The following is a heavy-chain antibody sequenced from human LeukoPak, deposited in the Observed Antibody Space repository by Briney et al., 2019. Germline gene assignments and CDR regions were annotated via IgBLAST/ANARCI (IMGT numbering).Heavy chain of an antibody. CDR2: INHSGST. J-gene: IGHJ4*02. D-gene: IGHD3-10*02. V-gene: IGHV4-34*01. Sequence: PSETLSLTCAVYGGSFSGYYWSWIRQPPGKGLEWIGEINHSGSTNYNPSLKSRVTISVDTSKNQFSLKLSSVTAADTAVYYCARLTRTMSLGIDYRGQGTLVTVSS. CDR3: ARLTRTMSLGIDY. CDR1: GGSFSGYY.